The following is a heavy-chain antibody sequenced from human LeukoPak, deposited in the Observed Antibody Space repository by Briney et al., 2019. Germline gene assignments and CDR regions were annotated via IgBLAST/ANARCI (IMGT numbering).Heavy chain of an antibody. CDR2: IMPGSGTP. CDR1: GYTFTGYY. V-gene: IGHV1-69*01. Sequence: ASVKVSCKASGYTFTGYYMHWVRQAPGQGLEWMGGIMPGSGTPNYAQKFQDRVTITADESTSTAYMELNSLRSEDTAVYFCARVMIHYDSSGYMENAFDIWGQGTMVTVSS. J-gene: IGHJ3*02. D-gene: IGHD3-22*01. CDR3: ARVMIHYDSSGYMENAFDI.